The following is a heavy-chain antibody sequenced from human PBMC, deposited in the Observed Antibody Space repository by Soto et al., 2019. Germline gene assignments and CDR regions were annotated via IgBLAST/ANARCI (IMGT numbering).Heavy chain of an antibody. D-gene: IGHD1-1*01. J-gene: IGHJ5*02. CDR1: GFTFSSYA. CDR2: ISGSGGST. Sequence: PGGSLRLSCAASGFTFSSYALSWVRQAPGKGLEWVSAISGSGGSTYYADSVKGRFTISRDNSKNTLYLQMNSLRAEDTAVYYCAREEEGSTGTKWFDPWGQGTLVTVSS. CDR3: AREEEGSTGTKWFDP. V-gene: IGHV3-23*01.